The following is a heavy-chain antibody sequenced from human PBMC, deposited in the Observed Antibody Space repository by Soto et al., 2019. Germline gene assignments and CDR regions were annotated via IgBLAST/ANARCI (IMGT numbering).Heavy chain of an antibody. CDR2: IIPIFGTA. CDR1: GGTFSSYA. V-gene: IGHV1-69*13. D-gene: IGHD2-15*01. Sequence: SVKVSCKASGGTFSSYAISWVRQAPGQGLEWMGGIIPIFGTANHAQKFQGRVTITADESTSTAYMGLSSLRSEDTAVYYCASSGGSYAMEYYFDYGGQGTLVTVSS. CDR3: ASSGGSYAMEYYFDY. J-gene: IGHJ4*02.